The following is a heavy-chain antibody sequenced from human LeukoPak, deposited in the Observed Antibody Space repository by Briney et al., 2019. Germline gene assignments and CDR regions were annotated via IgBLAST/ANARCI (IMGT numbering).Heavy chain of an antibody. J-gene: IGHJ4*02. CDR3: ARGPRILAAGSYYFDY. CDR1: GFTFSSYG. D-gene: IGHD6-13*01. Sequence: GGSLRLSCAASGFTFSSYGMTWVRQAPGKGLECVSAFSVSGAKTYYADSVKGRFTISRDNSKNTLYLQMDSLRVEDTAVYYCARGPRILAAGSYYFDYWGQGSLVTVSS. CDR2: FSVSGAKT. V-gene: IGHV3-23*01.